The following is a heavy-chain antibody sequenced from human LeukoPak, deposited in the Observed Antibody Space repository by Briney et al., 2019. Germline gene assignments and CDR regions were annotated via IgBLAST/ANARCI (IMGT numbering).Heavy chain of an antibody. CDR2: ISYDGSNK. J-gene: IGHJ4*02. V-gene: IGHV3-30*03. CDR3: AMRHSF. Sequence: GGSLRLSCAASGFTFSSYGMHWVRQAPGKGLEWVAVISYDGSNKYYADSVKGRFTISRDNSKNTLYLQMNSLRAEDTAVYYCAMRHSFWGQGTLVTVSS. CDR1: GFTFSSYG.